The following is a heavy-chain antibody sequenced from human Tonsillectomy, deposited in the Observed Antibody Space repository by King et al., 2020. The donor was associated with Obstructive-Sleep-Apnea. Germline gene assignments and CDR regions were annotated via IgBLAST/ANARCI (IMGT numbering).Heavy chain of an antibody. J-gene: IGHJ6*02. Sequence: QLVQSGAEVKKPGASVKVSCKASGYTFTSYYMHWVRQAPGQGLEWMGIINPSGGSTSYAQTFQGRVTMTRDTSTSTVYMELSSLRSEDTAVYYCARERSAIARGYYGMDVWGQGTTVTVSS. CDR3: ARERSAIARGYYGMDV. CDR2: INPSGGST. D-gene: IGHD5-18*01. V-gene: IGHV1-46*01. CDR1: GYTFTSYY.